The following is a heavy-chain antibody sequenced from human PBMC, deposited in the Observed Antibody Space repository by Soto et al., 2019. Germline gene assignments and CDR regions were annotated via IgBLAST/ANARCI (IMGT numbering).Heavy chain of an antibody. V-gene: IGHV4-59*01. CDR3: ARVYGDSDLYSWFDP. CDR2: IYYSGST. J-gene: IGHJ5*02. D-gene: IGHD4-17*01. CDR1: GGSISSYY. Sequence: PSETLSLTCTVSGGSISSYYWSWIRQPPGKGLEWIGYIYYSGSTNYNPSLKSRVTISVDTSKNQFSLKLSSVTAADTAVYYCARVYGDSDLYSWFDPWGQGTLVTVS.